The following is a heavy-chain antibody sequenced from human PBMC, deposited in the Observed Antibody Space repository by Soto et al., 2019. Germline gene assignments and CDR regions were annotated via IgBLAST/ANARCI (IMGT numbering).Heavy chain of an antibody. D-gene: IGHD2-2*01. CDR1: GGSFSGYY. J-gene: IGHJ5*02. Sequence: QVQLQQWGAGLLKASETLSLTCAVYGGSFSGYYWYWIRQPPGKGLECIGEIDHSGYTNYNPSLKSRVTISVDASKNKFSLRLTSVTAAETAVYYCALVRDWFDPWGQGTLVTVSS. V-gene: IGHV4-34*01. CDR3: ALVRDWFDP. CDR2: IDHSGYT.